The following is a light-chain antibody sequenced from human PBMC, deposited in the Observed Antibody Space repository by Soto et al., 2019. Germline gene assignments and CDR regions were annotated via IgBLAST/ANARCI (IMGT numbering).Light chain of an antibody. CDR2: GAS. J-gene: IGKJ3*01. CDR1: QSVSSN. V-gene: IGKV3-15*01. CDR3: QQYNNWPPEGT. Sequence: EIVMTQSPATLSVSPGERATLSCRASQSVSSNLAWYQQKPGQAPRLLIYGASTRATGIPARFSGSGSGTEFTLTISSRQSEDFAVYYCQQYNNWPPEGTFGPGTKVDIK.